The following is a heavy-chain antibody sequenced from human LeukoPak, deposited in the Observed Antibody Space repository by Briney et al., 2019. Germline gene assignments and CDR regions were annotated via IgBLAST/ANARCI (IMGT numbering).Heavy chain of an antibody. V-gene: IGHV3-11*04. CDR1: GFTFSDYY. D-gene: IGHD4-23*01. CDR3: AREDYGGNSFDY. J-gene: IGHJ4*02. CDR2: IINTGHTI. Sequence: PGGSLRLSCAASGFTFSDYYMSWIRQAPGKGLEWISFIINTGHTIYYADSVKGRFTISRDNAKNSVSLQMNSLRVEDTAVYYCAREDYGGNSFDYWGQGTLVTVSS.